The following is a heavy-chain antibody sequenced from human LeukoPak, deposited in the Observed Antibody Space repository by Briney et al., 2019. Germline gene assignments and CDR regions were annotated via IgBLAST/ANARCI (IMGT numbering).Heavy chain of an antibody. Sequence: GASVKVSCKASGYTFTSYGISWVRQAPGQRLEWMGWINAGNGNTKYSQKFQGRVTITRDTSASTAYMELSSLRSEDTAVYYCARVPRYCSSTSCYSPFDYWGQGTLVTVSS. CDR3: ARVPRYCSSTSCYSPFDY. V-gene: IGHV1-3*01. D-gene: IGHD2-2*01. J-gene: IGHJ4*02. CDR2: INAGNGNT. CDR1: GYTFTSYG.